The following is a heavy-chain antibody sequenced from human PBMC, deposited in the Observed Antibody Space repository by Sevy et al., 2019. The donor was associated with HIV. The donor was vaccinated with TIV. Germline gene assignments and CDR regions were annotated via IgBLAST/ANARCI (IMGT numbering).Heavy chain of an antibody. CDR2: INYSGTK. CDR3: ARHYKYTTSSEAFDV. D-gene: IGHD1-1*01. V-gene: IGHV4-38-2*02. J-gene: IGHJ3*01. CDR1: SYSISRGYY. Sequence: SETPSLTCSVSSYSISRGYYWGWIRQSPQRGLEWIGSINYSGTKYYSPSLKSRVTISVDTSKNQLSLRLKYVTATDTAIYYCARHYKYTTSSEAFDVWGQGTKVTVSS.